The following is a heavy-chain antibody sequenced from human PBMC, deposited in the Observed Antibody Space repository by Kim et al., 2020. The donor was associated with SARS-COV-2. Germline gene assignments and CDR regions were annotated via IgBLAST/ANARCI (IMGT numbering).Heavy chain of an antibody. Sequence: GGSLRLSCAASGFTFSSYEMNWVRQAPGKGLEWVSYISNSGSTIYYADSVKGRFTISRDNAKNSLYLEMNSLRAEDTAVYYCARGDLRYCSGGSCYSHYWGQGTLVTVSS. D-gene: IGHD2-15*01. V-gene: IGHV3-48*03. J-gene: IGHJ4*02. CDR3: ARGDLRYCSGGSCYSHY. CDR1: GFTFSSYE. CDR2: ISNSGSTI.